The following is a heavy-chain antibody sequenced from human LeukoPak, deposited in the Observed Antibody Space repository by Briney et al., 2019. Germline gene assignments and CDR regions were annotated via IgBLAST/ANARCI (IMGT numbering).Heavy chain of an antibody. CDR2: ISPDSGYI. CDR3: APFSAVTHYYFDY. J-gene: IGHJ4*02. Sequence: GGSLRLSCAASGFTFSSHSLMWVRQAPGKGLEWVSSISPDSGYIYYADSVKGRFTISRDNAENSLFLQMNRLGAEDTAVYYCAPFSAVTHYYFDYWGQGTLVTVSS. D-gene: IGHD6-13*01. CDR1: GFTFSSHS. V-gene: IGHV3-21*01.